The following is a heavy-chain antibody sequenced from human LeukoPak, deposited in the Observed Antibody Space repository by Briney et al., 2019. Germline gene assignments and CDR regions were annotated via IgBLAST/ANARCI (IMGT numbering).Heavy chain of an antibody. J-gene: IGHJ6*03. D-gene: IGHD5-18*01. Sequence: ASAKVSCKASGYTFTSYDINWVRQATGQGLEWMGWMNPNSGNTGYAQKFQGRVTMTRNTSISTAYMELSSLRSEDTAVYYCARAPPGGSRYGEDYYYYMDVWGKGTTVTVSS. CDR2: MNPNSGNT. CDR3: ARAPPGGSRYGEDYYYYMDV. V-gene: IGHV1-8*01. CDR1: GYTFTSYD.